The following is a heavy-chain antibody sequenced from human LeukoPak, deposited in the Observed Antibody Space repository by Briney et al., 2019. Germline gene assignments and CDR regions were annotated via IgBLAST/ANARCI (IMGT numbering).Heavy chain of an antibody. CDR2: IYHSGST. Sequence: PSETLSLTCAVSGGSISSGGYSWSWIRQPPGKGLEWIGYIYHSGSTYYNPSLKSRVTISVDRSKTQFSLKLSSVTAADTAVYYCARAGGNGYDPHRYFDYWGQGTLVTVSS. J-gene: IGHJ4*02. D-gene: IGHD5-12*01. CDR3: ARAGGNGYDPHRYFDY. V-gene: IGHV4-30-2*01. CDR1: GGSISSGGYS.